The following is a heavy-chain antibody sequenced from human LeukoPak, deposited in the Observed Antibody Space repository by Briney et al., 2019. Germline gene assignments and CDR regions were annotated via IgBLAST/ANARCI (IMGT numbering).Heavy chain of an antibody. D-gene: IGHD6-19*01. CDR3: ARHATGRYSSGRDYYYGMDV. CDR2: INPNSGGT. Sequence: ASVEVSCKASGYTFTGYYMHWVRQAPGQGLEWMGRINPNSGGTNYAQKFQGRVTMTRDTSISTAYMELSRLRSDDTAVYYCARHATGRYSSGRDYYYGMDVWGQGTTVTVSS. J-gene: IGHJ6*02. V-gene: IGHV1-2*06. CDR1: GYTFTGYY.